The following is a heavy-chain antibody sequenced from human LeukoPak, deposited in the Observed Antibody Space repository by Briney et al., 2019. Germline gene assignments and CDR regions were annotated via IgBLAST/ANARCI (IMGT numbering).Heavy chain of an antibody. CDR1: GFTFSSFT. J-gene: IGHJ4*02. D-gene: IGHD3-10*01. CDR3: ARDLKYYYGSGSYYTEL. Sequence: GGSLRLSCAASGFTFSSFTMSWVRQAPEKGLEWLSVYNGGNDGTYYADSVKGRFTISRDNSKNTLYLQMNSLRAEDTAVYYCARDLKYYYGSGSYYTELWGQGTLVTVSS. V-gene: IGHV3-23*01. CDR2: YNGGNDGT.